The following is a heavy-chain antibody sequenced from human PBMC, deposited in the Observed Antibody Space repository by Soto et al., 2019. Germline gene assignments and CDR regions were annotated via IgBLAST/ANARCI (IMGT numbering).Heavy chain of an antibody. V-gene: IGHV4-30-4*02. D-gene: IGHD3-22*01. CDR1: GGSISSGDYY. CDR2: IYYSGST. CDR3: ARDHDSSDDSPDAFDI. J-gene: IGHJ3*02. Sequence: SYTLDISRTLSGGSISSGDYYWSWIRQPPGKGLEWIGYIYYSGSTYYNPSLKSRVTISVDTSKNQFSLKLSSVTAADTAVYYCARDHDSSDDSPDAFDIWGQGTMVTVSS.